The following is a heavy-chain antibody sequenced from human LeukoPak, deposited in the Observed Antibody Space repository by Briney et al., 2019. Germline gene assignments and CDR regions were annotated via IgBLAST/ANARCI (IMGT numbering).Heavy chain of an antibody. Sequence: ASVKVSCKASGYTFTGFTIHWVRQAPGQRLEWMGWINTGNGNTKYSQKFQGRVTITRDTTASTAYMELSSLRSEDTAIYYCARVNGYSFDYWGQGTLVTVSS. CDR3: ARVNGYSFDY. J-gene: IGHJ4*02. D-gene: IGHD2-8*01. CDR2: INTGNGNT. V-gene: IGHV1-3*04. CDR1: GYTFTGFT.